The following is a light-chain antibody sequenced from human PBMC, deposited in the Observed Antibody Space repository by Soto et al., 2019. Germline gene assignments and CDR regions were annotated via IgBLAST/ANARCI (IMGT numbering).Light chain of an antibody. V-gene: IGLV2-14*03. CDR3: SSYTSSSTQV. CDR1: SSDVGGYNY. Sequence: QSALTQPASVFGSPGQSITISCTGTSSDVGGYNYVSWYQQHPGKAPKVMIYDVSNRPSGVSNRFSGSKSGNTASLTISGLQAEDEADYYCSSYTSSSTQVFGTGTKSPS. J-gene: IGLJ1*01. CDR2: DVS.